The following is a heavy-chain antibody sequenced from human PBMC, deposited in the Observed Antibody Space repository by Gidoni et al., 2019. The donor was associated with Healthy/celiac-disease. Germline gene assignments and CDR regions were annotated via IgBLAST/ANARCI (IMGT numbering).Heavy chain of an antibody. D-gene: IGHD1-26*01. V-gene: IGHV3-7*05. CDR1: GFTFSSYW. CDR2: IKQDGSEK. J-gene: IGHJ4*02. Sequence: EVQLVESGGGLVQPGGSLRLSCAASGFTFSSYWMSWVRQAPGKGLELVANIKQDGSEKYYVDSVKGRFTISRDNAKNSLYLQMNSLRAEDTAVYYCAREGDEGATHFDYWGQGTLVTVSS. CDR3: AREGDEGATHFDY.